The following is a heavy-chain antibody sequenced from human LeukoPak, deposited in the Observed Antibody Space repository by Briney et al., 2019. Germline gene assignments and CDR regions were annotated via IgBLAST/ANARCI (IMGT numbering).Heavy chain of an antibody. D-gene: IGHD3-3*01. J-gene: IGHJ4*02. CDR3: ARGFQVLRFLEWPYYFDY. Sequence: GSSVKVSCKASGGTFSSYAISWVRQAPGQGLEWMGWISAYNGNTNYAQKLQGRVTMTTDTSTSTAYMEPRSLRSDDTAVYYCARGFQVLRFLEWPYYFDYWGQGTLVTVSS. V-gene: IGHV1-18*01. CDR1: GGTFSSYA. CDR2: ISAYNGNT.